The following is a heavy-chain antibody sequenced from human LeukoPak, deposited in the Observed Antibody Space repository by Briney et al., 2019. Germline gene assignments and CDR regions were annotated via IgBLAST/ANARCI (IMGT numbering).Heavy chain of an antibody. D-gene: IGHD5-18*01. Sequence: PGGSLRLSCAASGVTFSSYNVNWVRQAPGKGLEWVSSISSSTYIYYANSVKGRFTISRDNAKNSVYLQMNGLRAGDSALYSCAKDRGTAMVPRGMDVWGQGTTVTVSS. J-gene: IGHJ6*02. V-gene: IGHV3-21*01. CDR3: AKDRGTAMVPRGMDV. CDR1: GVTFSSYN. CDR2: ISSSTYI.